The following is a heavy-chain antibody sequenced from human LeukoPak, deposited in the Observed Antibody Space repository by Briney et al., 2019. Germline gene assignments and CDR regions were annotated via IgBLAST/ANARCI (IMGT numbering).Heavy chain of an antibody. CDR3: AALMRDHDY. V-gene: IGHV3-30*02. Sequence: PGGSLRLSCAASGFTFSSYGMHWFRQAPGKGLEWVAVIWYDGSNKYYADSVKGRFTISRDNSKNTLYLQMNSLRAEDTAVYYCAALMRDHDYWGQGTLVTVSS. J-gene: IGHJ4*02. CDR1: GFTFSSYG. CDR2: IWYDGSNK. D-gene: IGHD2-21*02.